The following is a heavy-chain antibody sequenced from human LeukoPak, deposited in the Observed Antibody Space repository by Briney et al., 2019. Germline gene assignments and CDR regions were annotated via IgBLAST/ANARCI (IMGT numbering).Heavy chain of an antibody. CDR1: GFTFSSYA. CDR2: ISGSGGST. J-gene: IGHJ4*02. Sequence: GGSLRLSCAASGFTFSSYAMSWVRQAPGKGLEWVSAISGSGGSTYYADSVQGRFTISRDNSKNTLFLQMNSLRAEDTAVYYCAKWAGKYTYGTQIYFDYWGQGTLVTVSS. D-gene: IGHD5-18*01. CDR3: AKWAGKYTYGTQIYFDY. V-gene: IGHV3-23*01.